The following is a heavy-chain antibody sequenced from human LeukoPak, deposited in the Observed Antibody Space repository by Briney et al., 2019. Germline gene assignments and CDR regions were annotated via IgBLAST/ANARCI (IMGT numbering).Heavy chain of an antibody. V-gene: IGHV3-23*01. CDR2: ITGNGAKT. J-gene: IGHJ4*02. CDR3: ARRAGDYSHPYDY. Sequence: GGTQRLSCATSGFSFSNYGMNWVRQAPGKGLEWVSGITGNGAKTYYADSVKGRFTISRDNSRNTVYLQMNSLRAEDTAVYYCARRAGDYSHPYDYWGQGILVTVSS. D-gene: IGHD3-22*01. CDR1: GFSFSNYG.